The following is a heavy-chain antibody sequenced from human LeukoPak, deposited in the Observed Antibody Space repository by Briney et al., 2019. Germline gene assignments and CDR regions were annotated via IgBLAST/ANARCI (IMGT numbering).Heavy chain of an antibody. Sequence: ASVTVSCKASGYTFTGYYMHWVRQAPGQGLEWMGWINPNSGGTNYAQKFQGRVTMTRDTSISTAYMELSRLRSDDTAVYYCVIVLRFLEWYIGGFDYWGQGTLVTVSS. CDR2: INPNSGGT. CDR3: VIVLRFLEWYIGGFDY. V-gene: IGHV1-2*02. J-gene: IGHJ4*02. CDR1: GYTFTGYY. D-gene: IGHD3-3*01.